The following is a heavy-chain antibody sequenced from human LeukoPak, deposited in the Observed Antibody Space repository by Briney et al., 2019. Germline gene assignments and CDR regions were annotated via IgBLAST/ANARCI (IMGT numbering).Heavy chain of an antibody. V-gene: IGHV4-39*07. Sequence: ASETLSLTCTVSGGSISSYYWSWIRQPPGKGLEWIGSIYYSGSTYYNPSLKSRVTISVDTSKNQFSLKLSSATAADTAVYYCARESIGAYCGGDCYIWGQGTLVTVSS. J-gene: IGHJ4*02. CDR3: ARESIGAYCGGDCYI. CDR2: IYYSGST. CDR1: GGSISSYY. D-gene: IGHD2-21*02.